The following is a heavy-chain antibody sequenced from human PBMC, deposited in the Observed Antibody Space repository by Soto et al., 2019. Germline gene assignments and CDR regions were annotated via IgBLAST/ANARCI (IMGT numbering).Heavy chain of an antibody. D-gene: IGHD2-2*01. CDR1: GFTFSSYG. Sequence: QVQLVESGGGVVQPGRSLRLSCAASGFTFSSYGMHWVRQAPGKGLEWVAVIWDDGSNKYYADSVKGRFTISRDNSKNTLYLQMNSLRAADTAVYYCARDRCVVPSATLPYDGMDVWGQGTTVTVSS. CDR2: IWDDGSNK. CDR3: ARDRCVVPSATLPYDGMDV. V-gene: IGHV3-33*01. J-gene: IGHJ6*02.